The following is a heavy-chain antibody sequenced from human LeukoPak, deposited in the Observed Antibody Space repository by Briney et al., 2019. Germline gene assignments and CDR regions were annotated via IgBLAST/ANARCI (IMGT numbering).Heavy chain of an antibody. D-gene: IGHD4-17*01. CDR1: GGTFTNYA. CDR3: AEDSSMVTTRAPYYYYYLDV. Sequence: SVKVSFKASGGTFTNYAISWVRQAPGQGLEWMGAIIPLLGTPNYAQKFQGRVTITADDSTSTAYMELTSLRSEDTAVYYCAEDSSMVTTRAPYYYYYLDVWGQGTTVTVSS. V-gene: IGHV1-69*01. CDR2: IIPLLGTP. J-gene: IGHJ6*02.